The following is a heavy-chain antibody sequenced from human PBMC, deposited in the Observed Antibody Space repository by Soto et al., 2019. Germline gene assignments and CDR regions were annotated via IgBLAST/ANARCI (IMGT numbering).Heavy chain of an antibody. CDR2: INYSGST. V-gene: IGHV4-30-4*01. CDR3: ARDCGFGGMDV. CDR1: GGSISSGDYY. Sequence: QVQLQESGPVLVKPSQTLSLTCTVSGGSISSGDYYWSWIRQAPGKGLEWIGYINYSGSTYYNPSLKSRVTISVDTSKNQFSLKLSSVTAADTAVYYCARDCGFGGMDVWGQGTTVTVSS. J-gene: IGHJ6*02. D-gene: IGHD3-3*01.